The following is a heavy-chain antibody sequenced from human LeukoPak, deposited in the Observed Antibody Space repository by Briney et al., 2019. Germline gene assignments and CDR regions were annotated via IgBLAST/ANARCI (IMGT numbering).Heavy chain of an antibody. Sequence: SETLSLTCAVYGGSFSGYYWSWIRQPPGKGLEWIGEINHSGSTNYNLSLKSRVTISVDTSKNQFSLKLSSVTAADTAVYYCARDAIGSGSTDYWGQGTLVTVSS. D-gene: IGHD3-10*01. J-gene: IGHJ4*02. CDR2: INHSGST. CDR1: GGSFSGYY. CDR3: ARDAIGSGSTDY. V-gene: IGHV4-34*01.